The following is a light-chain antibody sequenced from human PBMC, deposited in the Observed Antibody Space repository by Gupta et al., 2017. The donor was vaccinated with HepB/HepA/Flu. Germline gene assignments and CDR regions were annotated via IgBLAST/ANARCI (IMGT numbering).Light chain of an antibody. Sequence: QLVLPQSPSASASLGASVKITCPLTSEYSTYAIAWHQQQPEKGPRYLMTLKSDGSHNKGDEIPDRFSGSSSGAERYLTISSLQSEDEGDYYCQTWGTGFRVFGGGTKLTVL. V-gene: IGLV4-69*01. CDR3: QTWGTGFRV. CDR2: LKSDGSH. CDR1: SEYSTYA. J-gene: IGLJ3*02.